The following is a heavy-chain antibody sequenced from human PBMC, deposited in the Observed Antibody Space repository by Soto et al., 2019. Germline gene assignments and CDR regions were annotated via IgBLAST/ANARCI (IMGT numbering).Heavy chain of an antibody. Sequence: QVQLQESGPGPVKPSQTLSLSCSVSGGSISSGDYYWSWIRQPPGKGLEWIGYLYYTGSTYYNPSPRIRVTLSVDTSMSLCSLTLSSVTAADTAVYYCARVGYFSGDTCYLAWFDPWGRGTQVTVSS. CDR1: GGSISSGDYY. CDR2: LYYTGST. V-gene: IGHV4-30-4*01. J-gene: IGHJ5*02. CDR3: ARVGYFSGDTCYLAWFDP. D-gene: IGHD2-15*01.